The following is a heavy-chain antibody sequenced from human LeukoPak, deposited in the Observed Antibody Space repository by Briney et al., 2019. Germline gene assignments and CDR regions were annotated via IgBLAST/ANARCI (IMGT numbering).Heavy chain of an antibody. CDR1: GYTFTSYD. Sequence: ASVKVSCKASGYTFTSYDINWVRQATGQGLEWMGWMNPNSGNTGYAQKFQGRVTMTRNTSISTAYMELSSLRSEDTAVYYCARLYYDFWSGYYYFDYWGQGTLVTVSS. V-gene: IGHV1-8*01. CDR3: ARLYYDFWSGYYYFDY. J-gene: IGHJ4*02. D-gene: IGHD3-3*01. CDR2: MNPNSGNT.